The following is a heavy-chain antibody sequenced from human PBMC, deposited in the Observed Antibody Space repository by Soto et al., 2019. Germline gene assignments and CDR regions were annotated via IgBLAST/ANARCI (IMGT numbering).Heavy chain of an antibody. CDR2: INYSGRT. D-gene: IGHD3-10*01. J-gene: IGHJ5*02. V-gene: IGHV4-31*01. Sequence: QVQLQESGPGLVKPSQTLSLTCTVSGGSISSGGYYWSWIRQHPGKGLEWIGHINYSGRTYYNSSLKSQVSISVDTSKNQFSLKLSSVTAADTAIYYCARDYNRRPVGWFDPWGQGTLVTVSS. CDR1: GGSISSGGYY. CDR3: ARDYNRRPVGWFDP.